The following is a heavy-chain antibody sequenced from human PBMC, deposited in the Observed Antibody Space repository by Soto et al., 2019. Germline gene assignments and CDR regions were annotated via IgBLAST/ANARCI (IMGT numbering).Heavy chain of an antibody. J-gene: IGHJ6*02. CDR3: ATDRTMVRGVIIRYYYGMDV. D-gene: IGHD3-10*01. V-gene: IGHV1-2*06. CDR1: GYIFTDYY. Sequence: ASVKVSCKASGYIFTDYYMHWVLQAPGQELGWMGRINPNSGGTNYAQKFQGRVTMTRDTSINTAYMELSSLRSEDTAVYYCATDRTMVRGVIIRYYYGMDVWGQGTTVTVSS. CDR2: INPNSGGT.